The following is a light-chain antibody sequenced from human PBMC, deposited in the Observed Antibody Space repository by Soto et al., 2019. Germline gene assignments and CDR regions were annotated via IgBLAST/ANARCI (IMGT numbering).Light chain of an antibody. CDR3: SSYAGSNTLV. CDR2: EVT. CDR1: SSDVGSYNF. J-gene: IGLJ2*01. Sequence: QSVLTQPASVSGSPGQSITISCTGTSSDVGSYNFVSWYQQHPGKAPKLMIYEVTKRPSGVSSRFSGSKSGITASLTMSGLQAADEADYYCSSYAGSNTLVFGGGTKLTVL. V-gene: IGLV2-23*02.